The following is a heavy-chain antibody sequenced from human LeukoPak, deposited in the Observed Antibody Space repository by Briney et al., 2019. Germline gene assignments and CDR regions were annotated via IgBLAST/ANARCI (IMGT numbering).Heavy chain of an antibody. J-gene: IGHJ4*02. CDR3: ARGEPQLVAMFRF. D-gene: IGHD6-13*01. V-gene: IGHV3-64*01. Sequence: PGGSLRLSCAASGFTFDDYAMHWVRQAPGKGLEYVSAISSNGGSTYYANSVKGRFTISRDNSKNTLYLQMGSLRAEDMAVYYCARGEPQLVAMFRFWGQGTLVTVSS. CDR2: ISSNGGST. CDR1: GFTFDDYA.